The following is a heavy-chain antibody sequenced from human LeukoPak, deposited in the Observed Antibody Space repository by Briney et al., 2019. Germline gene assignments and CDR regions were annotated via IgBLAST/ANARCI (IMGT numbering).Heavy chain of an antibody. V-gene: IGHV4-61*02. J-gene: IGHJ4*02. CDR3: ARGGYDPPIAAAGTYGY. CDR2: IYTSGST. CDR1: GGSISSGSYY. D-gene: IGHD6-13*01. Sequence: SETLSLTCTVSGGSISSGSYYWSWIRQPAGKGLEWIGRIYTSGSTNYNPSLKSRVTISVDTSKNQFSLKLSSVTAADTAVYYCARGGYDPPIAAAGTYGYWGQGTLVTVSS.